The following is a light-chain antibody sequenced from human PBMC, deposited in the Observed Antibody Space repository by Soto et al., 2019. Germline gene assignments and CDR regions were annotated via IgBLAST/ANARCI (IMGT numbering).Light chain of an antibody. CDR3: SSYTSRSTLYV. V-gene: IGLV2-14*01. CDR2: EVS. CDR1: SSDVGGYTY. J-gene: IGLJ1*01. Sequence: QSVLTQPASGSGSPGQSITISGTGTSSDVGGYTYVSWYQQHPGKAPKLMIFEVSNRPLGVSNRFSGSKSGNTASLTISGLQAEDEAAYYCSSYTSRSTLYVFRTG.